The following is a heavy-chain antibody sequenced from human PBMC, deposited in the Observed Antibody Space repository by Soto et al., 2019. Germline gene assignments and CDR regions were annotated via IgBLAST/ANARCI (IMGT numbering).Heavy chain of an antibody. CDR3: ARPQTSGHIYGFPY. CDR1: GYTFTSYG. CDR2: ISGYDGNT. J-gene: IGHJ4*02. D-gene: IGHD5-18*01. V-gene: IGHV1-18*01. Sequence: EASVKVSCKASGYTFTSYGISWVRQAPGQGLEWVGWISGYDGNTDYAHKFRGRVTISRDNARNSLYLQMNSLRAEDTAVYYCARPQTSGHIYGFPYWGQGTLVTVSS.